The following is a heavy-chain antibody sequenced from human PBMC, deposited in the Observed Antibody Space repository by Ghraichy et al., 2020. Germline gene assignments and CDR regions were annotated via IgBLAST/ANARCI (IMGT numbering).Heavy chain of an antibody. V-gene: IGHV1-3*01. D-gene: IGHD1-1*01. Sequence: ASVKVSCKASGYTFTSYAMHWVRQAPGQRLEWMGWINAGNGNTKYSQKFQGRVTITRDTSASTAYMELSSLRSEDTAVYYCASGNWNDFDRYYYGMDVWGQGTTVTVSS. J-gene: IGHJ6*02. CDR2: INAGNGNT. CDR3: ASGNWNDFDRYYYGMDV. CDR1: GYTFTSYA.